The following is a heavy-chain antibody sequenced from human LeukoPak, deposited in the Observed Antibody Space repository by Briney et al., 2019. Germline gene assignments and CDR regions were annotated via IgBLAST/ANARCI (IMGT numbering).Heavy chain of an antibody. D-gene: IGHD3-10*01. Sequence: GESLKISCKGSGYSFTSYWIGWVRQMPGKGLKWMGIIYPGDSDTRYSPSFQGQVTISADKSTSTAYLQWRSLKASDTAMYYCARRTSSGSDRTHDYWGQGTLVTVSS. CDR1: GYSFTSYW. CDR2: IYPGDSDT. J-gene: IGHJ4*02. CDR3: ARRTSSGSDRTHDY. V-gene: IGHV5-51*01.